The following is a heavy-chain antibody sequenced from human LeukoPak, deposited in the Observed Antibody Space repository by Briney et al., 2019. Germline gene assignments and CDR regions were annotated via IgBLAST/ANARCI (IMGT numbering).Heavy chain of an antibody. CDR2: IKQDGSEK. D-gene: IGHD1-1*01. J-gene: IGHJ4*02. V-gene: IGHV3-7*01. Sequence: GGSLRLSCAASGFTFNNYWMSWVRQAPGKGLEWVANIKQDGSEKYYVDSVKGRFTISRDNAKNSLYLQMNSLRAEDTAVYYCARVGLSNSREFDYWGQGTLVTVSS. CDR1: GFTFNNYW. CDR3: ARVGLSNSREFDY.